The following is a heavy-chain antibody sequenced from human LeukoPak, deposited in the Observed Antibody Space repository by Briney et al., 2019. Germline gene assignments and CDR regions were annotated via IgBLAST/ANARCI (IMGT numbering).Heavy chain of an antibody. CDR1: GHTFTRYD. CDR3: ARAPAWGDSDYYYYMDV. CDR2: MNPNSGNT. V-gene: IGHV1-8*03. Sequence: ASVKVSCKASGHTFTRYDINWVRQATGQGLEWMGWMNPNSGNTGYAQSFQRRVTITRNTSITTAYMELSSLRSEDTAVYYCARAPAWGDSDYYYYMDVWGKGTTVTVSS. J-gene: IGHJ6*03. D-gene: IGHD2-21*02.